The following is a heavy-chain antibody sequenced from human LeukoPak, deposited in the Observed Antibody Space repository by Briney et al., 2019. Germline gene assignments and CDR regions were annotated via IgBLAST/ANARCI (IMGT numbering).Heavy chain of an antibody. CDR2: IWDDGITK. J-gene: IGHJ3*02. CDR3: ARGKASVGYSGYGLDAFDI. D-gene: IGHD5-12*01. V-gene: IGHV3-33*01. CDR1: GFTFSSYG. Sequence: GGSLRLSCAASGFTFSSYGMHWVRQAPGKGLEWVAVIWDDGITKHHADSVKGRFTISRDNSKNTLYLQMNSLRAEDTAVYYCARGKASVGYSGYGLDAFDIWGQGTMATVSS.